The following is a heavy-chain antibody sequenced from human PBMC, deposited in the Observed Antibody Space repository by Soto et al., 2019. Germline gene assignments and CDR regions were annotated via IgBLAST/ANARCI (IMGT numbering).Heavy chain of an antibody. D-gene: IGHD3-10*01. Sequence: GESLKISCQAFEYIFLIYWISCCLQKPGAGLEWMGRVDPNDSFATYSPSFEGHVSISVDKSTNIVYLQWRSLRASDTATYYCARHQSGSGNSNFDFWGQGTPVTVSS. J-gene: IGHJ4*02. V-gene: IGHV5-10-1*01. CDR3: ARHQSGSGNSNFDF. CDR2: VDPNDSFA. CDR1: EYIFLIYW.